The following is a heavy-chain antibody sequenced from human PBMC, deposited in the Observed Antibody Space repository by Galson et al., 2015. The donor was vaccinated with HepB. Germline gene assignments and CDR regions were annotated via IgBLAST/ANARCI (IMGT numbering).Heavy chain of an antibody. CDR2: ISSSSSTI. J-gene: IGHJ4*02. Sequence: SLRLSCAASGFTFSSYSMNWVRQAPGKGLEWVSYISSSSSTIYYADSVKGRFTISRDNAKNSLYLQMNSLRAEDTAVYYCARDLTRYYYDSSGYSHWGQGTLVTVSS. D-gene: IGHD3-22*01. CDR1: GFTFSSYS. CDR3: ARDLTRYYYDSSGYSH. V-gene: IGHV3-48*01.